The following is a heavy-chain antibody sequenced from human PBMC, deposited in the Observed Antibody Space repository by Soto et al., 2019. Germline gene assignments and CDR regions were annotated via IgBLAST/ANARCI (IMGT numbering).Heavy chain of an antibody. CDR2: IRSKAYGGTT. D-gene: IGHD3-22*01. CDR1: GFTFGDYA. CDR3: TRDHSSYWKALTYYYYGVDV. Sequence: PGGSLRLSCTASGFTFGDYAMSWFRQAPGKGLEWVGFIRSKAYGGTTEYAASVKGRFTISRDDSKSIAYLQMNSLKTEDTAVYYCTRDHSSYWKALTYYYYGVDVWGQGTTVTVSS. V-gene: IGHV3-49*03. J-gene: IGHJ6*02.